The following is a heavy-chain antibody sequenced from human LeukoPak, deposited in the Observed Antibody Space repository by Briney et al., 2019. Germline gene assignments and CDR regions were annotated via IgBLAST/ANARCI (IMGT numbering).Heavy chain of an antibody. D-gene: IGHD5-18*01. V-gene: IGHV4-4*02. Sequence: SGTLSLTCAVSGGSISSSNWWSWVRQPPGKGLEWIGEIYHSGSTNYNPSLKSRVTISVDTSKNQFSLKLSSVTAADTAVYYCARELVDTASMDVWGKGTTVTVSS. CDR1: GGSISSSNW. CDR2: IYHSGST. CDR3: ARELVDTASMDV. J-gene: IGHJ6*03.